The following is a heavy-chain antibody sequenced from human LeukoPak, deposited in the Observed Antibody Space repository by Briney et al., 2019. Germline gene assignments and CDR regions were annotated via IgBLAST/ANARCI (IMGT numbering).Heavy chain of an antibody. V-gene: IGHV4-34*01. J-gene: IGHJ6*03. CDR3: ASRPSSSPTVTTNYYYMDV. CDR1: GGSFSGYY. CDR2: INHSGST. D-gene: IGHD4-17*01. Sequence: SGTLSLTCAVYGGSFSGYYWSWIRQPPGKGLEWIGEINHSGSTNYNPSLKSRVTISVDTSKNQFSLKLSSVTAADTAVYYCASRPSSSPTVTTNYYYMDVWGKGTTVTVSS.